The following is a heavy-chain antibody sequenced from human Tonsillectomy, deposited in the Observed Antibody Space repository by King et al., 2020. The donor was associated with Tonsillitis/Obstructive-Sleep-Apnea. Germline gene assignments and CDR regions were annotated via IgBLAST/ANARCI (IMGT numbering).Heavy chain of an antibody. J-gene: IGHJ5*02. CDR3: ARVRIGYCSSTSCASNWFDP. V-gene: IGHV4-31*03. CDR2: IYYSGST. Sequence: PLQESGPGLVKPSQTLSLTCTVSGGSISSGGYYWSWIRQHPGKGLEWIGYIYYSGSTYYNPSLKSRVTISVDTSKNQFSLKLSSVTAADTAVYYCARVRIGYCSSTSCASNWFDPWGQGTLVTVSS. D-gene: IGHD2-2*01. CDR1: GGSISSGGYY.